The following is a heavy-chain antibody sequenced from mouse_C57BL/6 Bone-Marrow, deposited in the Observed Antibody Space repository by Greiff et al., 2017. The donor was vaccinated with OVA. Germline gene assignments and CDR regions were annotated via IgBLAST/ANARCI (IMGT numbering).Heavy chain of an antibody. Sequence: VQLQQSGAELVRPGASVKLSCTASGFNITDDYMHWVKQRPEQGLEWIGWIDPENGDTEYASKFQGKATITADTSSNTAYLQLSSLTSEDTAVYYCLIYYGNYDYFDYWGQGTTLTVSA. CDR2: IDPENGDT. D-gene: IGHD2-1*01. CDR1: GFNITDDY. CDR3: LIYYGNYDYFDY. V-gene: IGHV14-4*01. J-gene: IGHJ2*01.